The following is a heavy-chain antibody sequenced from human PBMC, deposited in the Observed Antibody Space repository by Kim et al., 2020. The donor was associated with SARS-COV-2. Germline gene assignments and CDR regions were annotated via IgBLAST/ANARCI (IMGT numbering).Heavy chain of an antibody. Sequence: GGSLRLSCSASGFTFSSHAMHWVRQAPGKGLEYVSAISSNGGSTYYADSVKGRFTISRDNSKNTLYLQMSSLRAEDTAVYYCVKADYSSSWSHYYYYGMDVWGQGTTVTVSS. J-gene: IGHJ6*02. CDR2: ISSNGGST. V-gene: IGHV3-64D*09. CDR3: VKADYSSSWSHYYYYGMDV. CDR1: GFTFSSHA. D-gene: IGHD6-13*01.